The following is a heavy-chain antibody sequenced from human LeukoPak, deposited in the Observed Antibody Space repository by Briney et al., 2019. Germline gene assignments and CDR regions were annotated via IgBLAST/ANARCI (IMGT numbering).Heavy chain of an antibody. V-gene: IGHV1-2*02. CDR3: ARSYDFWSGPPFDP. CDR1: GYTFTGHY. J-gene: IGHJ5*02. D-gene: IGHD3-3*01. CDR2: INPNSGGT. Sequence: ASVKVSCKASGYTFTGHYMHWVRQAPGQGLEWMGWINPNSGGTKYAQKFQGRVALTRDTSISTAYMELSRLRCDDTAVYYCARSYDFWSGPPFDPWGQGTLVTVSS.